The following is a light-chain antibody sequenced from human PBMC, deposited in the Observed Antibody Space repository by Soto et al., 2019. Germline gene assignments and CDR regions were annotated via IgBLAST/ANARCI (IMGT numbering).Light chain of an antibody. CDR2: GAS. Sequence: EFVLTQSPGTLSLSPGERATLSCRASQSVSSSYLAWYQQKPCQAPRLLIYGASSRATGIPTRFSCSGSGTDFTLTISSLEPEEFGVYYCQQYGSSPFTFGPGTKVDIK. CDR1: QSVSSSY. CDR3: QQYGSSPFT. J-gene: IGKJ3*01. V-gene: IGKV3-20*01.